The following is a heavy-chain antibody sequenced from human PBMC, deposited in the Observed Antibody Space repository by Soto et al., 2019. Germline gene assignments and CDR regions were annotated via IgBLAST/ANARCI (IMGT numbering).Heavy chain of an antibody. CDR1: GCICKEYV. D-gene: IGHD2-15*01. CDR2: TSEDGTVT. CDR3: ARRSCSGGSCKGNDGFNV. J-gene: IGHJ3*01. V-gene: IGHV3-30*07. Sequence: QVQLVESGGDVVQPGWSLRLSCIESGCICKEYVFHWVRQAPGKGLDGVAVTSEDGTVTYYADSVKGRFATSRDTSKNTVYLQMNSLRDEDTAVYYCARRSCSGGSCKGNDGFNVWGQGTLVTVSS.